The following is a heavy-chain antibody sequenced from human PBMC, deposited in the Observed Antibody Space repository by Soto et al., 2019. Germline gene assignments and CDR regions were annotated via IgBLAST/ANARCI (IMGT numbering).Heavy chain of an antibody. CDR1: GYAFSSYW. CDR2: IYPGDSDT. Sequence: ESLKISCQGSGYAFSSYWIAWVRQMPGKGLEWMGIIYPGDSDTRYSPSFQGQVTISVDKSITTAYLQWSSLKASDTAMYYCARGYCTATICDPWFDPWGQGTLVSVSP. D-gene: IGHD2-8*02. CDR3: ARGYCTATICDPWFDP. V-gene: IGHV5-51*01. J-gene: IGHJ5*02.